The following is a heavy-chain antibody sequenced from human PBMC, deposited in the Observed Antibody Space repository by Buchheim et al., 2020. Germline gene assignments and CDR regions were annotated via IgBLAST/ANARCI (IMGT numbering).Heavy chain of an antibody. CDR1: GGSFSGYY. CDR2: INHSGST. J-gene: IGHJ5*02. Sequence: QVQLQQWGAGLLKPSETLSLTCAVYGGSFSGYYWSWIRQPPGKGLEWIGEINHSGSTNYNPSLKSRVTISVDTSKNQFSLKLSSVTAADTAVYYCARTYYDFWSGYPNWFDPLGQGTL. D-gene: IGHD3-3*01. V-gene: IGHV4-34*01. CDR3: ARTYYDFWSGYPNWFDP.